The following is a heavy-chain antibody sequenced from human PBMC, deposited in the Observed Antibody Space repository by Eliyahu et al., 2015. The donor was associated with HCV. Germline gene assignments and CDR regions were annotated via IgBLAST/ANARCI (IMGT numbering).Heavy chain of an antibody. J-gene: IGHJ6*03. CDR3: ARGLEGRDYYFFYMDV. CDR1: GESFISYS. V-gene: IGHV4-34*01. CDR2: IHHGGGA. Sequence: QVQLQQWGAGLLKPSETLSLTCAVYGESFISYSWNWIRQPPGKGLEWIGEIHHGGGAHYNTSLKSRVTISVDTSKNQFSLKLSSVTAADTAMYYCARGLEGRDYYFFYMDVWGKGTTVTVSS. D-gene: IGHD1-26*01.